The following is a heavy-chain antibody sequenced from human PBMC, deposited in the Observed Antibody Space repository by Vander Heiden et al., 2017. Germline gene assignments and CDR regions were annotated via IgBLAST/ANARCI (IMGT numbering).Heavy chain of an antibody. J-gene: IGHJ4*02. CDR3: AREIGATVVTPGDY. D-gene: IGHD5-12*01. V-gene: IGHV3-33*01. CDR1: VFIFSSYG. CDR2: KWYDGSKK. Sequence: QVQLVESGGGVVQPGRSLRLSCAASVFIFSSYGMHWVRPAPGQGLEWVAIKWYDGSKKYYADSVKGRFTISRDNSKNTLYLHMNSLRAEDTAVYYCAREIGATVVTPGDYWGQGTLVTVSS.